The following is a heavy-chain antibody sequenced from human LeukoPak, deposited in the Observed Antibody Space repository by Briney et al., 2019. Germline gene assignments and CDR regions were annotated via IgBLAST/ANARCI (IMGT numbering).Heavy chain of an antibody. CDR1: GFTFSNAW. Sequence: GGSLRLSCAASGFTFSNAWMSWVRQAPGKGLEWVGRIKSKTDGGTTDYAAPVKGRFTISRDDSKNTLYLQVNSLKTEDTAVYYCTTVDGYAEYYYYYYMDVWGKGTTVTVSS. D-gene: IGHD3-16*01. CDR3: TTVDGYAEYYYYYYMDV. CDR2: IKSKTDGGTT. J-gene: IGHJ6*03. V-gene: IGHV3-15*01.